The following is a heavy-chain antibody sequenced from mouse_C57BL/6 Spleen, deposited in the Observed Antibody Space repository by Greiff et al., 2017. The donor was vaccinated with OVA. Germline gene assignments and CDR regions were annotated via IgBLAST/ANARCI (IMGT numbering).Heavy chain of an antibody. J-gene: IGHJ3*01. CDR1: GYAFSSYW. V-gene: IGHV1-80*01. Sequence: QVQLQQSGAELVKPGASVKISCKASGYAFSSYWMNWVKQRPGKGLEWIGQIYPGDGDTNYNGKITGKATLTADTSSSTAYMQLSRLTSEASAVYWCAREDERGSNWFADWGQGTLVSVSA. CDR3: AREDERGSNWFAD. CDR2: IYPGDGDT.